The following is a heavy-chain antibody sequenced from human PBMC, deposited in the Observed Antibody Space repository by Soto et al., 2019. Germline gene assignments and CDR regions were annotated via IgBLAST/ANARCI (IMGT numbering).Heavy chain of an antibody. D-gene: IGHD3-10*01. CDR2: IYYSGST. V-gene: IGHV4-59*01. J-gene: IGHJ4*02. Sequence: QVQLQESGPGLVKPSETLSLTCTVSGGSISSYYWSWIRQPPGKGLEWIGYIYYSGSTNYNPPLTSRVTISVDTSKNQFSLKLSSVTAADTAVYYCARQRYYYGSGSFPFFDYWGQGTLVTVSS. CDR1: GGSISSYY. CDR3: ARQRYYYGSGSFPFFDY.